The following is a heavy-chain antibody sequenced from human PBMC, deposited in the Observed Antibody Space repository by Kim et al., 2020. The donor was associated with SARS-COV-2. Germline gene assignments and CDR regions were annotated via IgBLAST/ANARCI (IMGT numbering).Heavy chain of an antibody. CDR2: IYYSGST. J-gene: IGHJ5*02. D-gene: IGHD6-19*01. CDR3: ARPEYSSGWYKVS. CDR1: GGSISSSSYY. Sequence: SETLSLTCTVSGGSISSSSYYWGWIRQPPGKGLEWIGSIYYSGSTYYNPSLKSRVTISVDTSKNQFSLKLSSVTAADTAVYYCARPEYSSGWYKVSWGQGTLVTVSS. V-gene: IGHV4-39*01.